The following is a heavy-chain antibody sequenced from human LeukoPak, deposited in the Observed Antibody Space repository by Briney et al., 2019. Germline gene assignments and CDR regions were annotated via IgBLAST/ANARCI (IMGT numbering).Heavy chain of an antibody. Sequence: ASVKVSCKASGYTFTGYHMHWVRQAPGQGLEWMGWINPNSGDTNYAQKFQGRVTMTRDTSISTAYVEPSSLRSDDTAVYYCARVAVEMASWFDPWGQGTLVTVSS. CDR1: GYTFTGYH. V-gene: IGHV1-2*02. CDR2: INPNSGDT. CDR3: ARVAVEMASWFDP. D-gene: IGHD5-24*01. J-gene: IGHJ5*02.